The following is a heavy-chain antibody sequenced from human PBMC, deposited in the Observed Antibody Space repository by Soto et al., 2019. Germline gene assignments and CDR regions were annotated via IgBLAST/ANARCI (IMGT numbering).Heavy chain of an antibody. CDR3: AREEYYYGSGAFFDY. CDR2: IIPILGIA. D-gene: IGHD3-10*01. V-gene: IGHV1-69*08. CDR1: GGTFSSYT. Sequence: QVQLVQSGAEVKKPGSSVKVSCKASGGTFSSYTISWVRQAPGQGLEWMGRIIPILGIANYAQKFQGRVTXTXXXSXXTACMELSSLRSEDTAVYYCAREEYYYGSGAFFDYWGQGTLVTVSS. J-gene: IGHJ4*02.